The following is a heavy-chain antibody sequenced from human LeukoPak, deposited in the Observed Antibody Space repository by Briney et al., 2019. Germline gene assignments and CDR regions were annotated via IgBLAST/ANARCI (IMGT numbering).Heavy chain of an antibody. Sequence: SQTLSLTCTVSGGSISSGDYYWSWIRQPPGKGLEWIGYIYYSGSTYYNPSLKSRVTISVDTSKNQFSLKLSSVTAADTAVYYCARGLTPHLDAFDIWGQGTMVTVSS. V-gene: IGHV4-30-4*01. J-gene: IGHJ3*02. CDR1: GGSISSGDYY. CDR2: IYYSGST. D-gene: IGHD3-9*01. CDR3: ARGLTPHLDAFDI.